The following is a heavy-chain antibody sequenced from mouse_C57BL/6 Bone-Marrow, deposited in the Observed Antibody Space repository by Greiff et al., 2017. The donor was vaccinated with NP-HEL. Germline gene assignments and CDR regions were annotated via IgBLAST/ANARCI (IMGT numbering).Heavy chain of an antibody. CDR3: ASKLLLRYGYYDV. J-gene: IGHJ1*03. V-gene: IGHV14-3*01. CDR1: GFNIKNTY. D-gene: IGHD1-1*01. Sequence: EVQLLESVAELVRPGASVKLSCTASGFNIKNTYMHWVKQRPEQGLEWIGRIDPANGHTKYTPKFQGKATITADTSSNTAYLQLSSMTSEDTAIYYCASKLLLRYGYYDVGGTGTTVTVSS. CDR2: IDPANGHT.